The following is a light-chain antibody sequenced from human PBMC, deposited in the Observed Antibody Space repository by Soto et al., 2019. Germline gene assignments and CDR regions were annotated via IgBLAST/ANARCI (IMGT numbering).Light chain of an antibody. Sequence: ENVVTQSPGTLSLSPGERATLSCRASQSVSNSYLAWYQQKPGQAPRLLIYGASSRATGIPDRFSGSGSGTDFTLNISRLEPEDFAVYYCQQYDSSPRYTFGQGTKLVIK. CDR2: GAS. V-gene: IGKV3-20*01. CDR3: QQYDSSPRYT. J-gene: IGKJ2*01. CDR1: QSVSNSY.